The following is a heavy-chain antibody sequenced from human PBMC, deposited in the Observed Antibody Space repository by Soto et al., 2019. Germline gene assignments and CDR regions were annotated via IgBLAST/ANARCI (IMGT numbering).Heavy chain of an antibody. Sequence: SETLSLTCGVSGGTISSGPYSWGWIRQPPGWGLELIGTFYYSESTYYNPSLESRVTISVDTSKNQFSLKVSSVTVADTAVYYCARLGGYCSSTSCYGYYGMDVWGQGTTVS. V-gene: IGHV4-39*01. CDR3: ARLGGYCSSTSCYGYYGMDV. D-gene: IGHD2-2*01. CDR2: FYYSEST. CDR1: GGTISSGPYS. J-gene: IGHJ6*02.